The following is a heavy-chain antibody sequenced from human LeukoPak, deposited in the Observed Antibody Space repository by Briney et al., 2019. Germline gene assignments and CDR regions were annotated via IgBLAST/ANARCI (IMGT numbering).Heavy chain of an antibody. V-gene: IGHV1-2*02. CDR3: ARGVRGVITNRAFDY. J-gene: IGHJ4*02. D-gene: IGHD3-10*01. CDR1: GYTFTSYY. CDR2: INPNSGGT. Sequence: ASVKVSCKASGYTFTSYYMHWVRQAPGQGLEWMGWINPNSGGTNYAQKFQGRVTMTRDTSISTAYMELSRLRSDDTAVYYCARGVRGVITNRAFDYWGQGTLVTVSS.